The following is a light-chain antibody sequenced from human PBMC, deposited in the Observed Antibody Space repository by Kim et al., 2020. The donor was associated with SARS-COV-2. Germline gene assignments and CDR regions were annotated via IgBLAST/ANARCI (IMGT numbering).Light chain of an antibody. Sequence: SALTQPASVSASPGQSITISCTGTSSDVGGYNYVSWYQQHPGKAPQLMIYDVSNRPSGVSNRFSGSKSGNTASLTISGLQAEDEADYYCSSYTSSSNGVFGGGTQLTVL. CDR3: SSYTSSSNGV. CDR1: SSDVGGYNY. J-gene: IGLJ3*02. V-gene: IGLV2-14*03. CDR2: DVS.